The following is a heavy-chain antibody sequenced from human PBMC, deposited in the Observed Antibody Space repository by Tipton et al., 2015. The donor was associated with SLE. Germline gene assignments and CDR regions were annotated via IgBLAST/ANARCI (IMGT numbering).Heavy chain of an antibody. Sequence: SLRLSCAASGFIFSSYSMNWVRQAPGKGLEWVSSISSTKTYIYYADSVKGRFTISRDNAKNSLWLQMNSLRVEDTAVYYCARDDSTGYSTFDVWGLGTLVTVSS. CDR3: ARDDSTGYSTFDV. D-gene: IGHD3-22*01. V-gene: IGHV3-21*01. J-gene: IGHJ4*02. CDR2: ISSTKTYI. CDR1: GFIFSSYS.